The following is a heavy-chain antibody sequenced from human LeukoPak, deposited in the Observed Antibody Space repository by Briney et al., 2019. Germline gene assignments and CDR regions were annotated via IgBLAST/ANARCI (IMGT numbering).Heavy chain of an antibody. D-gene: IGHD3-10*01. CDR3: ARDFAREFTIDY. CDR2: ISSSSNII. CDR1: GFTFSNYN. J-gene: IGHJ4*02. Sequence: GGSLRLSCAASGFTFSNYNMNWVRQPPGKGLQWVSYISSSSNIIYYADSVKGRFTISRDNAKNSLFLQMNSLRAEDTAVYYCARDFAREFTIDYWGQGTLVTVSS. V-gene: IGHV3-48*01.